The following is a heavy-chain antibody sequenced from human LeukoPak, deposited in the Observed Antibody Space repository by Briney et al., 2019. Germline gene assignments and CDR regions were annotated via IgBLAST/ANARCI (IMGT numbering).Heavy chain of an antibody. CDR3: AKDRRECSGGGCYWVPGAGMDV. J-gene: IGHJ6*02. V-gene: IGHV3-30*18. CDR1: GFTFSNYG. D-gene: IGHD2-15*01. Sequence: PGGSLRLSCAASGFTFSNYGMHWVRQAPGKGREWVALISYDGSKKYHADSGKGRFTISRDNSKNTLYLEMNGLRAEDTAVYYCAKDRRECSGGGCYWVPGAGMDVWGQGTTVTVSS. CDR2: ISYDGSKK.